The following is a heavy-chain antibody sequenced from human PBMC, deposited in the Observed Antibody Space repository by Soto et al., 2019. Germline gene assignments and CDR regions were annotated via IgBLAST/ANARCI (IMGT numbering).Heavy chain of an antibody. CDR1: GFTFSSNA. CDR3: AKTLGGSSALTFDC. J-gene: IGHJ4*02. D-gene: IGHD3-10*01. Sequence: PGGSLRLSCAASGFTFSSNAMGWVRQAPGKGLEWVSAISGSGDITPYADSVKGRFTISRDNSKNTLYLQMNSLRAEDTAVYYCAKTLGGSSALTFDCWGKVALVTVGS. V-gene: IGHV3-23*01. CDR2: ISGSGDIT.